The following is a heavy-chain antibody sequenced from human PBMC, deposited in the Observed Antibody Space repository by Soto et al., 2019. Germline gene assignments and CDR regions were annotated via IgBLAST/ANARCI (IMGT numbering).Heavy chain of an antibody. J-gene: IGHJ5*02. V-gene: IGHV3-21*01. D-gene: IGHD3-22*01. CDR2: ISSSSSYI. CDR1: GFTFSSYS. CDR3: ASLYYYDSSGPNWFDP. Sequence: PGGSLRLSCAASGFTFSSYSMNWVRQAPGKGLEWVSSISSSSSYIYYADSVKGRFTISRDNAKNSLYLQMNSLRAEDTAVYYCASLYYYDSSGPNWFDPWGQGTLVTVSS.